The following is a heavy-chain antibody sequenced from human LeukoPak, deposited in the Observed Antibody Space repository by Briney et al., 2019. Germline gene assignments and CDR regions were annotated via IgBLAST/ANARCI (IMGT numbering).Heavy chain of an antibody. J-gene: IGHJ4*02. CDR3: ARALRYGHVNY. D-gene: IGHD1-14*01. CDR1: GGSVSSGSYY. V-gene: IGHV4-61*01. Sequence: SETLSLTCTVSGGSVSSGSYYWSWLRQPPGKGLECIGYMYYSGSTNYNPSLKSRVTISVDTSKNQFSLKLSSGTAADTAVYYCARALRYGHVNYWGQGTLVTVSS. CDR2: MYYSGST.